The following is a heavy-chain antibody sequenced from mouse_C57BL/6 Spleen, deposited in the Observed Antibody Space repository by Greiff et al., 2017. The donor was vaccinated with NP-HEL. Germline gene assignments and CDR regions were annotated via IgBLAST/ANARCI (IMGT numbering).Heavy chain of an antibody. J-gene: IGHJ4*01. D-gene: IGHD1-1*01. V-gene: IGHV1-39*01. Sequence: SGPELVKPGASVKISCKASGYSFTDYNMNWVKQSNGKSLEWIGVINPNYGTTSYNQKFKGKATLTVDQSSSTAYMQLNSLTSEDSAVEYCASGDFITTVVDFAMDYWGQGTSVTVSS. CDR3: ASGDFITTVVDFAMDY. CDR2: INPNYGTT. CDR1: GYSFTDYN.